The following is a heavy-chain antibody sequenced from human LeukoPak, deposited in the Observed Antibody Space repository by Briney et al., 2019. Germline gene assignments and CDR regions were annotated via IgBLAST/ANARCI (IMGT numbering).Heavy chain of an antibody. V-gene: IGHV3-21*01. D-gene: IGHD5-12*01. CDR1: EFTLSSYA. CDR2: ISSSSGYI. CDR3: SKVALYIGENGLDI. Sequence: GGSLRLSCAASEFTLSSYAMNWGRQAPGKGLEWVSSISSSSGYIFYADSVKGRFTVSRDNAKNSLYLQMNSLRAEDTALYYCSKVALYIGENGLDIWGQGTMVTVSS. J-gene: IGHJ3*02.